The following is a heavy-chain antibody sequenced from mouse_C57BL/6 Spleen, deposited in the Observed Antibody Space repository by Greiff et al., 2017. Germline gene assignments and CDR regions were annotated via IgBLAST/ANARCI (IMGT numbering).Heavy chain of an antibody. Sequence: QVQLQQPGAELVKPGASVKLSCKASGYTFTSYWMHWVKQRPGRGLEWIGRIDPNSGGTKYNEKFKSKATLTVDKPSGTAYMQISSLKSEDSAVYYCAREGLPWGKGTTLTVSS. CDR2: IDPNSGGT. CDR3: AREGLP. V-gene: IGHV1-72*01. J-gene: IGHJ2*01. CDR1: GYTFTSYW.